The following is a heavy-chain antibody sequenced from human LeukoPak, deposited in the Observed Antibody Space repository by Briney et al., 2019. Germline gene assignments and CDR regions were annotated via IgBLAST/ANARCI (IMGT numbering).Heavy chain of an antibody. V-gene: IGHV3-48*03. CDR1: GFSLSTYE. CDR2: ITISGNTR. Sequence: GGSLRLSCAASGFSLSTYEMNWVRQAPGKGLEWASDITISGNTRNYADSVKGRFTISRDNARNSLYLQMNSLRVEDTAVYYCARGDPYADLWGQGTLVTVAS. J-gene: IGHJ5*02. D-gene: IGHD2-2*01. CDR3: ARGDPYADL.